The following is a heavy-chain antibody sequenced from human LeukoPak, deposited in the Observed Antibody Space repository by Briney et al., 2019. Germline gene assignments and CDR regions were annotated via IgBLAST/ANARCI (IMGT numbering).Heavy chain of an antibody. CDR1: GFTFSSYW. CDR3: ARAGNGGGYYYYYMDV. D-gene: IGHD2-8*01. J-gene: IGHJ6*03. V-gene: IGHV3-7*01. CDR2: IKQDGSEK. Sequence: GGSLRLSCAASGFTFSSYWMSWVRQAPGKGLEWVANIKQDGSEKYYVDSVKGRFTISRDNAKNSLYLQMNSLRAEDTAVYYCARAGNGGGYYYYYMDVWGKGTTVTVSS.